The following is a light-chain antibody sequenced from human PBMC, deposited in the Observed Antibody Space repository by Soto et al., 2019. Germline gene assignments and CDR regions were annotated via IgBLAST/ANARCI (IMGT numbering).Light chain of an antibody. Sequence: DIQMTQSPSSLSASVGDRVTITCRASQGISNYLAWYQQKPGKVPKLLIYAASTFQSGVPSRFSGSGSGTDFNITSSSLQPEDDDTYFRQKYNSAPHTFGGGTKVEIK. CDR2: AAS. V-gene: IGKV1-27*01. CDR1: QGISNY. CDR3: QKYNSAPHT. J-gene: IGKJ4*01.